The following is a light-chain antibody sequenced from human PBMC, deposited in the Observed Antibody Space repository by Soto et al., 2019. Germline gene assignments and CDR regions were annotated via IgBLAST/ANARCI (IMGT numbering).Light chain of an antibody. CDR1: QSIINNY. J-gene: IGKJ2*01. Sequence: EVVLTQSPGTLSLSPGERATLSCRASQSIINNYLAWYQQRPGQAPRLLIYGSSDRATGIPGRFSGSGSGTDFTLTISRLEPEDFAVYYCHQYGSSPPYTFGQGTKAEI. V-gene: IGKV3-20*01. CDR3: HQYGSSPPYT. CDR2: GSS.